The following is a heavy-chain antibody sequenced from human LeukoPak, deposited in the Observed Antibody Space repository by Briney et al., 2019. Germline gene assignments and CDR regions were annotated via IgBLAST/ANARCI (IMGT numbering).Heavy chain of an antibody. CDR1: GGSISSYY. CDR2: IYISGSGST. V-gene: IGHV4-4*07. CDR3: ARGGRRDGYNS. J-gene: IGHJ4*02. D-gene: IGHD5-24*01. Sequence: SETLSLTCTVSGGSISSYYWSWIRQPAGKGLEWIGRIYISGSGSTNYSPSLKSRVTISVDTSKNQFSLKLSSVTAADTAVYYCARGGRRDGYNSWGQGTLVTVSS.